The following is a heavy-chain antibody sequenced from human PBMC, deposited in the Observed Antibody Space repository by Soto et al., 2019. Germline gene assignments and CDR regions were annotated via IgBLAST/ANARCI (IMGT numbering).Heavy chain of an antibody. Sequence: EVQLGESGGGLIQPGGSLRLSSAASGFTVSSNYMGWVRQAPGKGLEYVSVVYSAGNTYYTDSVKGRFTISRDSSENMLFLQMNSLRAEDTAVYFCARAVGSSGGWAEYLQHWGQGTLVTVSS. V-gene: IGHV3-53*01. J-gene: IGHJ1*01. CDR1: GFTVSSNY. CDR2: VYSAGNT. D-gene: IGHD6-19*01. CDR3: ARAVGSSGGWAEYLQH.